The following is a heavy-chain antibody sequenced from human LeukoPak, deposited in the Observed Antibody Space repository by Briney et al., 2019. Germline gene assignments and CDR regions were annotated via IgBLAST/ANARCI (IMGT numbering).Heavy chain of an antibody. CDR3: TTDFDFDFWSGYYGGVGISIQDV. J-gene: IGHJ6*02. V-gene: IGHV3-15*07. CDR1: GFTFSYAW. D-gene: IGHD3-3*01. Sequence: PGGSLRLSCAASGFTFSYAWMNWVRQAPGKGLEWVGRIKSKTDGGTTDYAAPVKGRFTISGDDSKNTLYLQMNSLKTEDTAVYYCTTDFDFDFWSGYYGGVGISIQDVWGQGTTVTVS. CDR2: IKSKTDGGTT.